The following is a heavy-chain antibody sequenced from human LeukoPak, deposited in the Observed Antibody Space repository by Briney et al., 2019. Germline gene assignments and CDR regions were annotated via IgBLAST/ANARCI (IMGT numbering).Heavy chain of an antibody. CDR3: VGGTGWRLDS. V-gene: IGHV3-7*05. CDR1: GFTFSTYW. D-gene: IGHD6-19*01. CDR2: IKQDGSEE. Sequence: GESLRLSCAASGFTFSTYWMNWVRQAPGEGLEWVAIIKQDGSEEFYVDSVKGRFIISRDNAKNSLYLQMNSLRVEDTAVYYCVGGTGWRLDSWGQGTLVTVSS. J-gene: IGHJ1*01.